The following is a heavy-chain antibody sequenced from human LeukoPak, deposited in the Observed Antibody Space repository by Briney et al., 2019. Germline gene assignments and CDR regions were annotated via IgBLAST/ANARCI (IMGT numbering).Heavy chain of an antibody. Sequence: GGSLRLSCSASGFTFNSYPVHWVRQAPGKGLEYVSGISRNGGSTYYADSVKGRFTISRDNSKNTLYLQMSSLRAEDTAVYYCTRPLPQTTLRAAGFDYWGQGTLVTVSS. CDR2: ISRNGGST. J-gene: IGHJ4*02. D-gene: IGHD4-11*01. CDR1: GFTFNSYP. V-gene: IGHV3-64D*06. CDR3: TRPLPQTTLRAAGFDY.